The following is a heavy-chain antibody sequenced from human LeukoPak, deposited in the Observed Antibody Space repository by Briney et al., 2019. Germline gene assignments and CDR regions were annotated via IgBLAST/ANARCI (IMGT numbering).Heavy chain of an antibody. J-gene: IGHJ4*02. CDR2: ISYEGTNK. Sequence: GGSLRLSCAASGFTFRDYAMHWVRQAPGQGLEWVALISYEGTNKYYADSVKGRFTISRDNSKNTLYLEVNSLRAEDTAVCFCAKVSADNRHAIGFFFDSWGQGTLVTVSS. CDR1: GFTFRDYA. CDR3: AKVSADNRHAIGFFFDS. V-gene: IGHV3-30-3*01. D-gene: IGHD1-1*01.